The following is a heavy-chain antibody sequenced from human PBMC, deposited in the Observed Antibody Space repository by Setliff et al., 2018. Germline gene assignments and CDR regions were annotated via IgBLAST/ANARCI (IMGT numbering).Heavy chain of an antibody. J-gene: IGHJ6*03. Sequence: SETLSLTCTVSGGSISSYYWSWIRQPAGKGLEWIGHIYIGGSANYNPSLKSRVTMSIDTSKNQFSLKLNSVTAADTAAYYCAREQWLDPPGYYYMDVWAKGTTVTVS. D-gene: IGHD6-19*01. V-gene: IGHV4-4*07. CDR1: GGSISSYY. CDR3: AREQWLDPPGYYYMDV. CDR2: IYIGGSA.